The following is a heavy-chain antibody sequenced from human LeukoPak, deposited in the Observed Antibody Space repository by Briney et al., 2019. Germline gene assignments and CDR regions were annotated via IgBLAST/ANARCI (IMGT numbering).Heavy chain of an antibody. Sequence: KPSETLSLTCSVSGYSISSGYYWGWIRQPPGKGLEFIGSIYHSGSTYYNPSLKSRVTISVDTSKNQFSLKLSSVTAADTAVYYCARVLDIVVVVTATPRRLGYGMDVWGQGTTVTVSS. CDR1: GYSISSGYY. CDR3: ARVLDIVVVVTATPRRLGYGMDV. D-gene: IGHD2-15*01. CDR2: IYHSGST. V-gene: IGHV4-38-2*02. J-gene: IGHJ6*02.